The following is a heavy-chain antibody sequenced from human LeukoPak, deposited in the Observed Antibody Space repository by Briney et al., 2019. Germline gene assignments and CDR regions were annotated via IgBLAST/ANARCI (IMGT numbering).Heavy chain of an antibody. J-gene: IGHJ4*02. CDR2: ISAYNGNT. CDR3: ASHPVAPDSSGYYGGLDY. D-gene: IGHD3-22*01. V-gene: IGHV1-18*01. Sequence: ASVKVSCKASGYTFTSYGISWVRQAPGQGLEWMGWISAYNGNTNYAQKLQGRVTMTTDTSTSTAYMELRSLRSDDTAVYYCASHPVAPDSSGYYGGLDYWGQGTLVTVSS. CDR1: GYTFTSYG.